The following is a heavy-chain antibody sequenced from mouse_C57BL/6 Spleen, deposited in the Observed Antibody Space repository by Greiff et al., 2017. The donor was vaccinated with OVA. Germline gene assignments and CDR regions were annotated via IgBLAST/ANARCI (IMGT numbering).Heavy chain of an antibody. J-gene: IGHJ3*01. CDR1: GYAFTNYL. Sequence: QVQLQQSGAELVRPGPSVKVSCKASGYAFTNYLIEWVKQRPGQGLEWIGVINPGSGGTNYNEKFKGKATLTADKSSSTAYMQLSSLTSEDSAVYFCARSRDWFAYWGQGTLVTVSA. V-gene: IGHV1-54*01. CDR2: INPGSGGT. CDR3: ARSRDWFAY.